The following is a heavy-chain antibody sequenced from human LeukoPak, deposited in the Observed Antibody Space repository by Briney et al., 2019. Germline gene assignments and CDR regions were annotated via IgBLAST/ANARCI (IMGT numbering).Heavy chain of an antibody. V-gene: IGHV1-46*01. CDR1: GYTFTSYY. CDR2: INPSGGST. D-gene: IGHD3-22*01. Sequence: GASVKVSCKASGYTFTSYYMHWVRQAPGQGLEWMGIINPSGGSTSYAQKFQGRVTMTRDTSTSTVYMELSSLRSEDTAVYYCAREGGVYYDSSGPYLNHWYFDLWGRGTLVTVSS. J-gene: IGHJ2*01. CDR3: AREGGVYYDSSGPYLNHWYFDL.